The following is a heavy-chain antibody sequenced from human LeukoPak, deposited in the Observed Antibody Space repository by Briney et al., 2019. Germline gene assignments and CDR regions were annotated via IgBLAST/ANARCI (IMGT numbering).Heavy chain of an antibody. J-gene: IGHJ4*02. V-gene: IGHV4-59*12. CDR3: ARDLGYYDSSGYSDY. CDR1: GGSISTYY. Sequence: SETLSLTCTVSGGSISTYYWNWIRQPPGKGLEWVGYIYYSGTTNYNPSLKGRVSMSVDTPKNQFSLKMSSVTAADTAVYYCARDLGYYDSSGYSDYWGQGTLVTVSS. D-gene: IGHD3-22*01. CDR2: IYYSGTT.